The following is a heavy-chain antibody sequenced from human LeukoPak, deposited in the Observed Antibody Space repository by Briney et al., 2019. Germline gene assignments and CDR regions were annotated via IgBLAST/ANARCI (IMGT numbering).Heavy chain of an antibody. CDR1: GFTFSDYY. V-gene: IGHV3-11*01. Sequence: GGSLRLSCAASGFTFSDYYMSWIRQAPGKGLEWVSYISSSGSTIYYADSVKGRFTISRDNAKNSLCLQMNSLRAEDTAVYYCARAGGGCSRTSCPIPYYGLDVWGQGTTVTVSS. CDR2: ISSSGSTI. D-gene: IGHD2-2*01. CDR3: ARAGGGCSRTSCPIPYYGLDV. J-gene: IGHJ6*02.